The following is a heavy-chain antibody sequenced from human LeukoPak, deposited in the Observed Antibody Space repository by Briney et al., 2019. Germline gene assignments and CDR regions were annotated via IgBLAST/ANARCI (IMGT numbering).Heavy chain of an antibody. V-gene: IGHV1-69*04. CDR2: IIPILGIA. Sequence: GASVKVSCKASGGTFSSYAISWVRQAPGQGLEWMGRIIPILGIANYAQKFQGRVTITADKSTSTAYMELSSLRSEDTAVYYCARESHVMGELRPLGYFDYWGQGTLVTVSS. CDR1: GGTFSSYA. D-gene: IGHD3-16*01. CDR3: ARESHVMGELRPLGYFDY. J-gene: IGHJ4*02.